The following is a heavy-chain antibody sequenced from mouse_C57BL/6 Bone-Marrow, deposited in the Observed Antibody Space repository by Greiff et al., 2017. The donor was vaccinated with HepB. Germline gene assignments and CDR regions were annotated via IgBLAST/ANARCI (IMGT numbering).Heavy chain of an antibody. CDR3: ARERVITTVAGDY. CDR1: GYTFTSYW. D-gene: IGHD1-1*01. Sequence: QVQLQQPGPELVKPGASVKQSCKASGYTFTSYWMHWVKQRPGQGLEWIGNINPSNGGTNYNEKFKSKATLTVDKSSSTAYMQLSSLTSEDSAVYYYARERVITTVAGDYWGQGTTLTVSS. CDR2: INPSNGGT. V-gene: IGHV1-53*01. J-gene: IGHJ2*01.